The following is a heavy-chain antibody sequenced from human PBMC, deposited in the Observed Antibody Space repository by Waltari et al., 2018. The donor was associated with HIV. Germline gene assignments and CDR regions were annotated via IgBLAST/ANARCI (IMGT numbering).Heavy chain of an antibody. V-gene: IGHV3-7*01. D-gene: IGHD3-10*01. CDR2: INQAGTER. J-gene: IGHJ4*02. Sequence: EVKLEESGGGWVQPGGSRTLTCEASGFTFSFYWLSWVRQAPGKGLEWVANINQAGTERHYVDSVRGRFTISRDNGKTSLFLQMNSLSVEDTAVYYCATTHGSGDYDNDFDYWGQGTLV. CDR3: ATTHGSGDYDNDFDY. CDR1: GFTFSFYW.